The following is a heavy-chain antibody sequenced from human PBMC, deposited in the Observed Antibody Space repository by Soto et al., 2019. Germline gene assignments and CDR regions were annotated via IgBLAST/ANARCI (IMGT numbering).Heavy chain of an antibody. CDR1: GFPLSSSGVG. Sequence: QITLKESGPTLVTPTQTLTLTCTVSGFPLSSSGVGVGWIRQPQGKALEWLGIIFWNDNKRYSPSLKSRLTITKDTSRNQVVLTMTNMDPVDTGTYYCAHSKGTVWMWDLLSETIDFWGQGTLVTVSS. V-gene: IGHV2-5*01. D-gene: IGHD3-10*01. CDR2: IFWNDNK. CDR3: AHSKGTVWMWDLLSETIDF. J-gene: IGHJ4*02.